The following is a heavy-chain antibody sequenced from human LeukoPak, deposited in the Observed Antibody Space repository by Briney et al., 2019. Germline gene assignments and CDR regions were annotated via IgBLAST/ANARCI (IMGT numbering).Heavy chain of an antibody. CDR2: IYHSGST. CDR3: ARRVGSSGLRPNLQYYFDY. J-gene: IGHJ4*02. CDR1: GYSISSGYY. D-gene: IGHD3-10*01. V-gene: IGHV4-38-2*01. Sequence: SETLSLTCAVSGYSISSGYYWGWIRQPPGKGLEWIGSIYHSGSTYYNPSLKSRVTISVDTSKNQFSLKLSSVTAADTAVYYCARRVGSSGLRPNLQYYFDYWSQGTLVTVSS.